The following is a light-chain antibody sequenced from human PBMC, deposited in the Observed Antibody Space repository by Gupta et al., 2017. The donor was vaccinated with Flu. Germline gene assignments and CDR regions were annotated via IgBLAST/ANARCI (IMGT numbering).Light chain of an antibody. V-gene: IGKV1-5*03. CDR2: KTS. J-gene: IGKJ3*01. Sequence: DIQMTQSPSTLSASVGDRVTITCRASQSISTWLAWYQQKAGQAPTLLIYKTSTLESGAPSRFSGSGSETEFTLTISSLQPDDFATYYCQQYNGYSTFGPGTKVDLK. CDR3: QQYNGYST. CDR1: QSISTW.